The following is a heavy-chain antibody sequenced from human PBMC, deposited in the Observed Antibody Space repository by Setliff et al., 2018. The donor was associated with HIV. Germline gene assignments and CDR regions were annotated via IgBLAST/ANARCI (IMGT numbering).Heavy chain of an antibody. J-gene: IGHJ5*02. CDR3: ARDRCNSVACYLYNWFDP. CDR1: GYTFSQYP. D-gene: IGHD2-2*01. CDR2: INTGNGNT. Sequence: ASVKVSCKASGYTFSQYPMHWVRQAPGQRPEWMGWINTGNGNTKYSQIFRDRVTFTGDTSADTVYMEVSSLRSEDTAVYYCARDRCNSVACYLYNWFDPWGQGTLVTVSS. V-gene: IGHV1-3*04.